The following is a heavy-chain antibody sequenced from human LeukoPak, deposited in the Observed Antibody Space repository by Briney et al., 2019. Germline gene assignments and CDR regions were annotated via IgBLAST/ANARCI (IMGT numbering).Heavy chain of an antibody. J-gene: IGHJ3*02. CDR3: AKSNGYGLVDI. Sequence: PGGSLRLSCAASGFTFSSYGMSWVRQAPGKGLEWIGYIYYSGSTNYNPSLNSRVTISVDTSNNQFSLKLNSVTTADTAVYYCAKSNGYGLVDIWGQGTMVTVSS. V-gene: IGHV4-59*12. CDR2: IYYSGST. D-gene: IGHD3-10*01. CDR1: GFTFSSYG.